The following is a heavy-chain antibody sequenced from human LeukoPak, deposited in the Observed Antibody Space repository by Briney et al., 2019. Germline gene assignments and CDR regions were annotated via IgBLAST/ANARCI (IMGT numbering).Heavy chain of an antibody. J-gene: IGHJ4*02. V-gene: IGHV4-39*07. CDR1: GGSISSSSYY. Sequence: SETLSLTCTVSGGSISSSSYYWGWIRQPPGKGLEWIGSIYYSGSTYYNPSLKSRVTISVDTSKNQFSLKLSSVTAADTAVYYCARDSSWPLWGQGTLVTVSS. CDR2: IYYSGST. D-gene: IGHD6-13*01. CDR3: ARDSSWPL.